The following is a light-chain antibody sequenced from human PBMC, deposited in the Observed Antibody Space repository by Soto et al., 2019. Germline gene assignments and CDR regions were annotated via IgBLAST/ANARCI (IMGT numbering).Light chain of an antibody. CDR3: AAGDDSLNGWV. J-gene: IGLJ3*02. Sequence: QSVLTQPPSVSEAPRQRVTISCAGSNSNIGNNAVNWYQQLPGKAPKLLIYYDDLLPSGVSDRFSGSKSGTSASLAISGLQSEDEADYYCAAGDDSLNGWVFGGGTKLTVL. V-gene: IGLV1-36*01. CDR2: YDD. CDR1: NSNIGNNA.